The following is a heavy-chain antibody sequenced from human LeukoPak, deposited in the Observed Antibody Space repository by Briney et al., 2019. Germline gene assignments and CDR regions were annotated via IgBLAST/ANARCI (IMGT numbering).Heavy chain of an antibody. J-gene: IGHJ3*02. Sequence: SQTLSLTCAVSGGSISSGGYSCNWIRQPPGKGPECIGYINQIGSTYYNPSLKSRVTISVDKSQNFFSLTLNSLTAADTAVYYCARVWVAYRAFDIWGQGTMVTVS. D-gene: IGHD5-12*01. V-gene: IGHV4-30-2*01. CDR3: ARVWVAYRAFDI. CDR1: GGSISSGGYS. CDR2: INQIGST.